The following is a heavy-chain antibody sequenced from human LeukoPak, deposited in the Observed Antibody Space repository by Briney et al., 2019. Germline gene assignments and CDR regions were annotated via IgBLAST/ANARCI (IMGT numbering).Heavy chain of an antibody. Sequence: GGSLRLSCAASGFPFASYAMGWVRQTPGKGLEWVSLIIGSVASTYYADSVKGRFTISRDNSKNTLYLQMNSLRADDTAVYFCAKGGYDYIEVGYFDYWGQGTLVTVSS. CDR1: GFPFASYA. CDR2: IIGSVAST. CDR3: AKGGYDYIEVGYFDY. D-gene: IGHD5-12*01. V-gene: IGHV3-23*01. J-gene: IGHJ4*02.